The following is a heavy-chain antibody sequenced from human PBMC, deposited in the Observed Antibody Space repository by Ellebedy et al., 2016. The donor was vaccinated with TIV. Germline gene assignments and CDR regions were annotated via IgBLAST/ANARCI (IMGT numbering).Heavy chain of an antibody. CDR3: AKMEVTYYSNSAPYGVGAFDI. CDR2: ISSSDGRP. Sequence: GESLKISCAASGFTFTSYAMSWVRQAPGKGLEWVSSISSSDGRPYFADSVKGRFTISRDTSKNTVFLQMNSLRAEDTAMYYCAKMEVTYYSNSAPYGVGAFDIWGQGTLVTVSS. D-gene: IGHD3-22*01. V-gene: IGHV3-23*01. CDR1: GFTFTSYA. J-gene: IGHJ3*02.